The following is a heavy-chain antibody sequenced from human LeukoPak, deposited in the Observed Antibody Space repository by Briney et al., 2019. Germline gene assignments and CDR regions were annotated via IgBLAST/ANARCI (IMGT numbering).Heavy chain of an antibody. J-gene: IGHJ6*02. CDR1: GFAFSTYE. CDR2: ISTSGSTI. CDR3: ARTNIAARLPGVYYYYYGMDV. D-gene: IGHD6-6*01. V-gene: IGHV3-48*03. Sequence: PGGSLRLSCAASGFAFSTYEMNWVRQAPGKGLEWVSYISTSGSTIHYADSVKGRFTFSRDNAKDSVYLQMDSLRAEDTAVYYCARTNIAARLPGVYYYYYGMDVWGQGTTVTVSS.